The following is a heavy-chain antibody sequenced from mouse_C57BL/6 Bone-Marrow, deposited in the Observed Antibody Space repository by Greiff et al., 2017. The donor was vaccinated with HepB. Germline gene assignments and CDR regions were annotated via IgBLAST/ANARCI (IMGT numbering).Heavy chain of an antibody. CDR3: ARERLYLYAMDY. D-gene: IGHD5-1*01. CDR1: GYSITSGYY. Sequence: DVKLVESGPGLVKPSQSLSLTCSVTGYSITSGYYWNWIRQFPGNKLEWMGYISYDGSNNYNPSLKNRISITRDTSKNQFFRKLNSVTTEDTATYYCARERLYLYAMDYWGQGTSVTVSS. J-gene: IGHJ4*01. V-gene: IGHV3-6*01. CDR2: ISYDGSN.